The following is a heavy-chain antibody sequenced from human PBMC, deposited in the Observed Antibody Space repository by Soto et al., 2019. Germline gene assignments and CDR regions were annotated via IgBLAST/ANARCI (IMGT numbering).Heavy chain of an antibody. J-gene: IGHJ6*02. CDR2: IYYSGGT. D-gene: IGHD4-17*01. V-gene: IGHV4-30-4*02. CDR3: ASSLVTTGYYYGMDV. CDR1: GGSISSGDYY. Sequence: SETLSLTCTVSGGSISSGDYYWSWIRQPPGKGLEWIGYIYYSGGTHYNPSLKSRVTMSVDTSKNQFSLKLSSVTAAGTAVYYCASSLVTTGYYYGMDVWGQGTTVTVSS.